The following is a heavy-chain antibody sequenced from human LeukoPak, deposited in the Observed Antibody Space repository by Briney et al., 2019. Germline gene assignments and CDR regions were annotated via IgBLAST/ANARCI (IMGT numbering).Heavy chain of an antibody. CDR2: ISSSSTYI. CDR3: ARDESGGV. D-gene: IGHD2-15*01. CDR1: GFTFSSYS. J-gene: IGHJ6*02. Sequence: GGSLRLSCAASGFTFSSYSMIWVRQAPGKGLEWVSSISSSSTYIYYADSVKGRFTISRDNAKNSLYLQINSPRAEDTAVYYCARDESGGVWGQGTTVTVSS. V-gene: IGHV3-21*01.